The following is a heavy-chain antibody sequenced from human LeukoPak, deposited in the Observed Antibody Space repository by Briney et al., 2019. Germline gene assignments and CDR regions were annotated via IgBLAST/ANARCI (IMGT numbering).Heavy chain of an antibody. Sequence: ASVKVSCKASGYTFTSYGISWVRQAPGQGLEWMGWISAYNGNTNYAQKLQGRVTMTTDTSTSTAYMELRSLRSDDTAVYYCARTLGYCSGGSCYSGFLLWPFFDYWGQGTLVTVSS. CDR1: GYTFTSYG. CDR3: ARTLGYCSGGSCYSGFLLWPFFDY. V-gene: IGHV1-18*01. CDR2: ISAYNGNT. D-gene: IGHD2-15*01. J-gene: IGHJ4*02.